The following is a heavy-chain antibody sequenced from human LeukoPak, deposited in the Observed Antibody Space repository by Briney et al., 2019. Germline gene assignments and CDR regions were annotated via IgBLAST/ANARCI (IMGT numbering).Heavy chain of an antibody. CDR3: ARIYDFWSGYYYMDV. CDR1: GRSLRRYY. Sequence: SDTLSLTCTVSGRSLRRYYWSWIRQPAGKGLEWIGRIYTSGSTNYNPSLKSRVTMSVDTSKNQFSLELSSVTAADTAVYYCARIYDFWSGYYYMDVWGKGTTVTVSS. D-gene: IGHD3-3*01. CDR2: IYTSGST. J-gene: IGHJ6*03. V-gene: IGHV4-4*07.